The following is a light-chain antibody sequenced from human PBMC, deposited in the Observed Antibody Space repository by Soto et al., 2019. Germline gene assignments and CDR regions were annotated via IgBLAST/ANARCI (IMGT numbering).Light chain of an antibody. J-gene: IGLJ3*02. CDR1: SSDVGGYNY. Sequence: QSALTQPASVSGSPGQSITISCSGTSSDVGGYNYVSWYQQHPGKAPKLIIHEVTNRPLGVSNRFSGSKSGSTASLTISGLQAEDEADYYCSSYTSSSTWVFGGGTKLTVL. CDR2: EVT. CDR3: SSYTSSSTWV. V-gene: IGLV2-14*01.